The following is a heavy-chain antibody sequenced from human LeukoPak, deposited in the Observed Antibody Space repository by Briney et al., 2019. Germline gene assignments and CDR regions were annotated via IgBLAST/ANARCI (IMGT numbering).Heavy chain of an antibody. J-gene: IGHJ4*02. Sequence: ASVKVSCKASGYTFTSYGISWVRQAPGQGLEWMGWISAYNGNTNYAQKLQGRVTMTTDTSTSTAYMELRSLRSDDTAVYYCARELRAGVVVAAGYWGQGTLVTVSS. D-gene: IGHD2-15*01. CDR1: GYTFTSYG. CDR3: ARELRAGVVVAAGY. V-gene: IGHV1-18*01. CDR2: ISAYNGNT.